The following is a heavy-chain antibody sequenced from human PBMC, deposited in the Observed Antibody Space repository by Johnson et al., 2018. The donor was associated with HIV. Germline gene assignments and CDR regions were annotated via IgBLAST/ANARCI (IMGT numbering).Heavy chain of an antibody. Sequence: VQLVESVGGVVRPGGSLRLSCAASGFTFDDHGMNWVRQAPGKGLEWVSGINWNGGRTGYADSVKGRFTISRDNAKNSLYLQMNSLRAEDTALYYCARANWPGSAFDSSGYLHAFDVWGQGTVVTVSS. CDR1: GFTFDDHG. CDR3: ARANWPGSAFDSSGYLHAFDV. D-gene: IGHD3-22*01. CDR2: INWNGGRT. V-gene: IGHV3-20*04. J-gene: IGHJ3*01.